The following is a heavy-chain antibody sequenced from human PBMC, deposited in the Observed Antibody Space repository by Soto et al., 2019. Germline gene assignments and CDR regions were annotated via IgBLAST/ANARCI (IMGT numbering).Heavy chain of an antibody. CDR3: ARDRRITGTMDEKGSWFDP. Sequence: QVQLVQSGAEVKKPGASVKVSCKASGYTFTSYAMHWVRQAPGQRLEWMGWINAGNGNTKYSQKFQGRVTITRDTSASTAYMELSSLRCEDTAVYYCARDRRITGTMDEKGSWFDPWGQGTLVTVSS. CDR2: INAGNGNT. D-gene: IGHD1-7*01. J-gene: IGHJ5*02. CDR1: GYTFTSYA. V-gene: IGHV1-3*01.